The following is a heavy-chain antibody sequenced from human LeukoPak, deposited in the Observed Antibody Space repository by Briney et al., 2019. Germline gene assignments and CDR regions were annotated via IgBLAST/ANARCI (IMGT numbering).Heavy chain of an antibody. V-gene: IGHV4-39*02. CDR3: AREYYDSSAYNQEAIDY. CDR1: GGSISSRSYY. CDR2: IHYSGST. D-gene: IGHD3-22*01. J-gene: IGHJ4*02. Sequence: PSETLSLTCTVSGGSISSRSYYWGWIRQPPGKGLEWIGNIHYSGSTYYNPSLNSRVTISVDTSKNQFSLKLISVTAADTAVYYCAREYYDSSAYNQEAIDYWGQGTLVTVSS.